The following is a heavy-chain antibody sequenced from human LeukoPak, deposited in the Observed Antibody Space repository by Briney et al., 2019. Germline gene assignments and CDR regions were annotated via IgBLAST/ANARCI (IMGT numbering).Heavy chain of an antibody. Sequence: GGSLRLSCAASGFTFSSYSMDWVRQAPGKGLEWVSSISSSSSYIYYADSVKGRFTISRDNAKNSLYLQMNSLRAEDTAVYYCARDRLYYYGSGSYSSFWGQGTLVTVSS. CDR2: ISSSSSYI. V-gene: IGHV3-21*01. D-gene: IGHD3-10*01. J-gene: IGHJ4*02. CDR1: GFTFSSYS. CDR3: ARDRLYYYGSGSYSSF.